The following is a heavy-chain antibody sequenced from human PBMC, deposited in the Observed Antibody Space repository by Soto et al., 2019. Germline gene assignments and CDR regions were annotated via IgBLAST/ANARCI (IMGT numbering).Heavy chain of an antibody. Sequence: QVQLVQSGAEVKKPGSSVKVSCKASGGTFSSYAISWVRQAPGQGLEWMGGIIPIFGTANYAQKFQGRVTILADESTSTAYMDLSSLRSEDTAVYYCASCSRARIAARPDYYYYYGMDVWGQGTTVTVSS. D-gene: IGHD6-6*01. CDR1: GGTFSSYA. CDR3: ASCSRARIAARPDYYYYYGMDV. CDR2: IIPIFGTA. J-gene: IGHJ6*02. V-gene: IGHV1-69*01.